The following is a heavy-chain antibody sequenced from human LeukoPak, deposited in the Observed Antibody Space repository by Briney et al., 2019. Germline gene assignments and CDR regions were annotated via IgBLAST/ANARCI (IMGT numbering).Heavy chain of an antibody. CDR1: GGSISSYY. D-gene: IGHD3-9*01. CDR2: IYYSGST. J-gene: IGHJ4*02. Sequence: SETLSLTCTVSGGSISSYYWSWIRQPPGKGLEWTGYIYYSGSTNYNPSLKSRVTISVDTSKNQFSLKLSSVTAADTAVYYCARRYYDILTGYYTYFDYWGQGTLVTVSS. V-gene: IGHV4-59*01. CDR3: ARRYYDILTGYYTYFDY.